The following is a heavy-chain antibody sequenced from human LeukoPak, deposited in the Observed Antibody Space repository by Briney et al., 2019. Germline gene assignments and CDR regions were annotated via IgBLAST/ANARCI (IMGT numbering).Heavy chain of an antibody. CDR2: INPNSGGT. V-gene: IGHV1-2*02. D-gene: IGHD2-15*01. CDR1: GYTFTGYY. CDR3: ARFGCSGGSCYFDP. J-gene: IGHJ5*02. Sequence: ASVKVSCRASGYTFTGYYMHWVRQAPGQGLEWMGWINPNSGGTNYAQKFQGRVTMTRDTSISTAYMELSRLRSDDTAVYYCARFGCSGGSCYFDPWGQGTLVTVSS.